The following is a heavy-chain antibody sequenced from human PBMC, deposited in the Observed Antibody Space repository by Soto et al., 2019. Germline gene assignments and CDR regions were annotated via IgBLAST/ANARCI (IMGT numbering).Heavy chain of an antibody. D-gene: IGHD2-21*02. CDR2: IIPIFGTA. Sequence: GASVKVSCKASGGTFSSYAISWVRQAPGQGLEWMGGIIPIFGTANYAQKFQGRVTITADESTSTAYMELSSLRSEDTAVYYCARGPIPYCCGDCYSQAFDIWCQGTMVTVSS. CDR3: ARGPIPYCCGDCYSQAFDI. J-gene: IGHJ3*02. V-gene: IGHV1-69*13. CDR1: GGTFSSYA.